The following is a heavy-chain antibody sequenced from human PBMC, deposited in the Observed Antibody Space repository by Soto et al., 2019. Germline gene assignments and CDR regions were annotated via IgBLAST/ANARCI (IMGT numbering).Heavy chain of an antibody. V-gene: IGHV2-5*01. CDR1: SLRTSGVG. J-gene: IGHJ3*02. CDR3: AHRIGGEGLDI. D-gene: IGHD3-10*01. Sequence: SLRTSGVGVGWIRQPPGKALEWLVVVHWNDADHYSPSLKSRLAITKDTSKNMVVLTMTTMDPVDTATYYCAHRIGGEGLDIWGQGTMVTVSS. CDR2: VHWNDAD.